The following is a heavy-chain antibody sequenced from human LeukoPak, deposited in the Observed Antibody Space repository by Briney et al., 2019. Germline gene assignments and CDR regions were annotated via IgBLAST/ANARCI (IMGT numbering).Heavy chain of an antibody. CDR1: RFTFSSYS. D-gene: IGHD3-16*01. Sequence: GGSLRLSCAASRFTFSSYSMNWVRQAPGKGLEWVSSISSSSSYIYYADSVKGRFTISRDNAKNSLYLQMNSLRAEDTAVYYCARTGDMITFGGVTGDADYWGQGTLVTVSS. CDR2: ISSSSSYI. V-gene: IGHV3-21*01. CDR3: ARTGDMITFGGVTGDADY. J-gene: IGHJ4*01.